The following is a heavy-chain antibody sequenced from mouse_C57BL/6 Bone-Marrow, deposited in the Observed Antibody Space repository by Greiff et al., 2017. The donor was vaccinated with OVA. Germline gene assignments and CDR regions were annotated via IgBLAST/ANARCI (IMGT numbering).Heavy chain of an antibody. CDR2: ISSGSSTI. CDR1: GFTFSDYG. J-gene: IGHJ4*01. D-gene: IGHD2-3*01. CDR3: ARRLLPHYYAMDY. V-gene: IGHV5-17*01. Sequence: EVQLQESGGGLVKPGGSLKLSCAASGFTFSDYGMHWVRQAPEKGLEWVAYISSGSSTIYYADTVKGRFTISRDNAKNTLFLQMTSLRSEDTAMYYCARRLLPHYYAMDYWGQGTSVTVSS.